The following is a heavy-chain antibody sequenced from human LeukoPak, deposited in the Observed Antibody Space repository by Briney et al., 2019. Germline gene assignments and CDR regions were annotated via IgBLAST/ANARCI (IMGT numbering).Heavy chain of an antibody. J-gene: IGHJ4*02. CDR3: ARVELLGSSGWPFDY. CDR1: GGSISSYY. CDR2: IYYSGST. D-gene: IGHD6-19*01. V-gene: IGHV4-59*01. Sequence: SETLSLTCTVAGGSISSYYWSWIRQPPGKGLEWIGYIYYSGSTNYNPSLKSRVTISVDTSKNQFSLKLSSVTAADTAVYYCARVELLGSSGWPFDYWGQGTLVTVSS.